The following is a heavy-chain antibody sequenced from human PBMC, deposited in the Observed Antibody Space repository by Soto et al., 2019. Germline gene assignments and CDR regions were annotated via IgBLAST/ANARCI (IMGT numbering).Heavy chain of an antibody. CDR3: AKSVYNWNDGFFDY. CDR2: ISYDEINK. V-gene: IGHV3-30*18. Sequence: QVQLVESGGGVVQPGRSLRLSCAASGFTFSSYGMHWVRQAPGKGQEWVAIISYDEINKYYADSVKGRFTISRDNSKNTLYLQMNSLRAEDTAVYYCAKSVYNWNDGFFDYWGQGTLVTVSS. J-gene: IGHJ4*02. CDR1: GFTFSSYG. D-gene: IGHD1-1*01.